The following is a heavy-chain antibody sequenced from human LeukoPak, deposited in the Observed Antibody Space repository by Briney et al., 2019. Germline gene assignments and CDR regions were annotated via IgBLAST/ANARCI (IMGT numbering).Heavy chain of an antibody. CDR3: ARGGLLGARDAFDI. CDR1: GGSISTYY. V-gene: IGHV4-59*01. D-gene: IGHD3-16*01. Sequence: SEPLSLTCAVSGGSISTYYWSWLRQPPGKGLEWIGYIYYSGSTNYNPSLKSRVTISVDPSKNQFSLKLSSVTAADTAVYYCARGGLLGARDAFDIWGQGTMVTVSS. J-gene: IGHJ3*02. CDR2: IYYSGST.